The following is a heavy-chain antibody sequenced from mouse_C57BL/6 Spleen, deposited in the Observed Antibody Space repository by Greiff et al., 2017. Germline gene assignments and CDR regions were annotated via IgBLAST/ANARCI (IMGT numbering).Heavy chain of an antibody. V-gene: IGHV1-82*01. Sequence: QVQLKQSGPELVKPGASVKISCKASGYAFSSSWMNWVQQRPGKGLEWIGWSYPGDGDTNYNGKFKGKATLTADKSSSTAYMQLSSLTSEDSAVYFGARRGYNDGYYGFAYWGQGTLVTVSA. CDR2: SYPGDGDT. D-gene: IGHD2-3*01. CDR3: ARRGYNDGYYGFAY. CDR1: GYAFSSSW. J-gene: IGHJ3*01.